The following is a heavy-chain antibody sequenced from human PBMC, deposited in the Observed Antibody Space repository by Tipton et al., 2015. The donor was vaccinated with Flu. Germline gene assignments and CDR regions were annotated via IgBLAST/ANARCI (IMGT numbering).Heavy chain of an antibody. J-gene: IGHJ4*02. CDR2: INHSGTT. CDR3: ARGTGYSTTYFDS. D-gene: IGHD2-15*01. V-gene: IGHV4-34*01. CDR1: GGSFSGYY. Sequence: TLSLTCAVYGGSFSGYYWSWIRQPPGKGLEWIGEINHSGTTNYNPSLKSRVTILVDTSKNQFSLRLNSVTAADTAVYYCARGTGYSTTYFDSWGPGNPGHRLL.